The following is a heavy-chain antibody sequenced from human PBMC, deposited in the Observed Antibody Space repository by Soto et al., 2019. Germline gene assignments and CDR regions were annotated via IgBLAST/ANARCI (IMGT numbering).Heavy chain of an antibody. CDR3: ARAIVDGSGLADV. V-gene: IGHV4-59*01. J-gene: IGHJ6*02. CDR2: IYYSGST. Sequence: QVQLQESGPGLVKPSETLSLTCTVSGGSISSYYWSWIRQPPGKGLEWIGYIYYSGSTNYNPSLKSRVTISVATSKNQFSLKLSSVTAADTAVYYCARAIVDGSGLADVWGQGTTVTVSS. D-gene: IGHD3-10*01. CDR1: GGSISSYY.